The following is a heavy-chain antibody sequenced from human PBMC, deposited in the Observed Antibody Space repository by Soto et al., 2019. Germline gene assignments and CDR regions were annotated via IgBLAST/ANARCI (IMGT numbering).Heavy chain of an antibody. J-gene: IGHJ6*02. Sequence: QAEGSLRLSCAASGFTFSSYGMHWVRQAPGKGLEWVAVISYDGSNKYYADSVKGRFTISRDNSKNTLYLQMNSLRAEDTAAYYCAKGKWELTSYGMDVWGQGTTVTVSS. D-gene: IGHD1-26*01. CDR3: AKGKWELTSYGMDV. CDR1: GFTFSSYG. CDR2: ISYDGSNK. V-gene: IGHV3-30*18.